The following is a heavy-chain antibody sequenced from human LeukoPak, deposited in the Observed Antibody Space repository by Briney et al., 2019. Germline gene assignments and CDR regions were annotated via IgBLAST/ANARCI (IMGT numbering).Heavy chain of an antibody. Sequence: GGSLRLSSAASALTFSSYRMSWVRQAPGKGLDWVSAISGVGGSTFYADSVKGRFTISRDNSKNTLYLQMNGLRAEDTAVYYCAKGGSYYTSSWFDPWGQGTLVTVSS. D-gene: IGHD3-10*01. CDR2: ISGVGGST. V-gene: IGHV3-23*01. CDR1: ALTFSSYR. J-gene: IGHJ5*02. CDR3: AKGGSYYTSSWFDP.